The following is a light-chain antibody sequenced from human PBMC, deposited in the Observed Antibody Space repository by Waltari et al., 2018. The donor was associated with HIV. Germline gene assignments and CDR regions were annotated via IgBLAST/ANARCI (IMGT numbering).Light chain of an antibody. Sequence: QSPLTHPASVSGSPGQSIPISCPGTTSNVGSDDLFSWYQQHPGEAPKVIIYEVTKRPSGVSNRFSGSKAGNTASLTISGLQAEDEADYYCCSCPRSGIRYVFGTGTKVTVL. CDR2: EVT. CDR1: TSNVGSDDL. J-gene: IGLJ1*01. V-gene: IGLV2-23*02. CDR3: CSCPRSGIRYV.